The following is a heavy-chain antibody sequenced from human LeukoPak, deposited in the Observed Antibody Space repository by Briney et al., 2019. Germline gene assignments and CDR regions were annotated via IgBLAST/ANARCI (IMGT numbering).Heavy chain of an antibody. CDR3: GRGWAVDF. D-gene: IGHD5-24*01. Sequence: GGSLRLSCAVSGFSFSTYSMHWVRQAPGKGLEWISYISSSRTTYYADSVKGRFTISRDNAKNSVYLQMNSLRVEDTAVYYCGRGWAVDFWGQGTLVTVSS. CDR1: GFSFSTYS. J-gene: IGHJ4*02. V-gene: IGHV3-48*04. CDR2: ISSSRTT.